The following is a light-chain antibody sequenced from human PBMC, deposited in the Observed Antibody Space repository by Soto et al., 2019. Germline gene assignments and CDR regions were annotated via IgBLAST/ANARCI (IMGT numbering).Light chain of an antibody. CDR1: QSVSRS. J-gene: IGKJ1*01. V-gene: IGKV1-39*01. CDR2: AAS. CDR3: QQNAITPPWT. Sequence: QLTQSPSSLSASIGGRVMIACRSSQSVSRSLNWYQQKAGQAPKLLIYAASTLHSGVPSRFSGSGSGTEFTLTISSLQPEDFATYYCQQNAITPPWTFGQGTKVDIK.